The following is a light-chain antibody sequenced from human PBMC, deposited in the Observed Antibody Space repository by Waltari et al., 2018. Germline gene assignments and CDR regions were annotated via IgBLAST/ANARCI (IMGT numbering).Light chain of an antibody. CDR1: SSNLGSNT. CDR3: AAWDDSLNGVV. CDR2: SNN. V-gene: IGLV1-44*01. J-gene: IGLJ2*01. Sequence: QSLLTQPPSASGTPGQRVTISCSGSSSNLGSNTVNWYQQLPGTAPKLLIYSNNRRPSGVPDRFSGSGSGTSASLAISGLQSEDEADYYCAAWDDSLNGVVFGGGTKLTVL.